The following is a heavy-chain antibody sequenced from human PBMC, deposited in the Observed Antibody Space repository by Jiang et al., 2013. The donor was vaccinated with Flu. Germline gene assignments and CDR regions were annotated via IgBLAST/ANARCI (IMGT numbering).Heavy chain of an antibody. V-gene: IGHV6-1*01. CDR2: TYYRSKWYN. J-gene: IGHJ4*02. D-gene: IGHD6-19*01. CDR3: ARDPDYSGWFGFDY. CDR1: GDSVSTNSAA. Sequence: QTLSLTCAISGDSVSTNSAAWNWIRQSPSRGLEWLGRTYYRSKWYNDYAPSMKSRVTINPDTSKNQFSLQLTSVSPEDTAIYYCARDPDYSGWFGFDYWGQGTLVTVSS.